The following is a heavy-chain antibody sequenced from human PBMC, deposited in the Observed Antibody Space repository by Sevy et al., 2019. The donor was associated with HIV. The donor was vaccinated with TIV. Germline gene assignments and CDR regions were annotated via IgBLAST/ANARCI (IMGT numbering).Heavy chain of an antibody. J-gene: IGHJ4*02. CDR3: ARGGGLDC. D-gene: IGHD3-16*01. CDR1: GFTFSPYW. Sequence: GGSLRLSCAASGFTFSPYWMTWVRQAPGKGLEWVANIRPDGGDKYYVDSVKGRFTISRDNAKNSLYLQMNSLRADDTDMYYSARGGGLDCWGQGALVTVSS. CDR2: IRPDGGDK. V-gene: IGHV3-7*01.